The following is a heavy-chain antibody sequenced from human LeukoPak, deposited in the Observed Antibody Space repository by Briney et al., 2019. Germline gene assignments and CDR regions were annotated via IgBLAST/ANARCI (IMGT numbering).Heavy chain of an antibody. J-gene: IGHJ4*02. CDR2: ISGSGGTT. CDR3: AKRLGYSTSWYYFDY. V-gene: IGHV3-23*01. Sequence: GGSLRLSCAASGFTFSSNAMSWVRQAPGKGLEWVSVISGSGGTTYYADSVKGRFIISRDNSKNTLYLQMNSLRAEDTAIYYCAKRLGYSTSWYYFDYWGQGTLVTVSS. D-gene: IGHD6-13*01. CDR1: GFTFSSNA.